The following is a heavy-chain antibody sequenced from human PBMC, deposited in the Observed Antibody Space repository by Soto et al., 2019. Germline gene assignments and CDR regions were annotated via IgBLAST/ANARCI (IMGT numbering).Heavy chain of an antibody. CDR2: IKTKTDGGTT. CDR1: GFTFSNAW. CDR3: TTSYYGDYDVETFDY. D-gene: IGHD4-17*01. J-gene: IGHJ4*02. V-gene: IGHV3-15*01. Sequence: GGSLRLSCAASGFTFSNAWMSWVRQAPGKGLAWVGCIKTKTDGGTTDYAAPVKGRFTISRDDSKNTLYLQMNSLKTEDTAVYYCTTSYYGDYDVETFDYWGQGTLVTVSS.